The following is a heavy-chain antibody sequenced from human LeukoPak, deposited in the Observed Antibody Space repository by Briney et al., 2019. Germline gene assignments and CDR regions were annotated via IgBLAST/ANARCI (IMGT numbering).Heavy chain of an antibody. V-gene: IGHV1-18*01. Sequence: ASVKVSCKASGYTFTSYGISWVRQAPGQGLEWMGWISAYNGNTNYAQKLQGRVTMTTDTSTSTAYMELRSLRSEDTAVYYCARGGSARQQLVPFDYWGQGTLVTVSS. CDR3: ARGGSARQQLVPFDY. CDR1: GYTFTSYG. CDR2: ISAYNGNT. D-gene: IGHD6-13*01. J-gene: IGHJ4*02.